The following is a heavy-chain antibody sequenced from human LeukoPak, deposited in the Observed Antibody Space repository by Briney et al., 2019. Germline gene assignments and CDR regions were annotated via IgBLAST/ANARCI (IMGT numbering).Heavy chain of an antibody. D-gene: IGHD2-2*02. CDR3: ANDYCSSTSCYRFDY. Sequence: SQTLSLTCAVSGGSISSGGYSWSWIRQPPGKGLEWIGYIYHSGSTYYNPSLKSRVTISVDTSKNQFSLKLSSVTAADTAVYYCANDYCSSTSCYRFDYWGQGTLVNVSS. CDR2: IYHSGST. J-gene: IGHJ4*02. V-gene: IGHV4-30-2*01. CDR1: GGSISSGGYS.